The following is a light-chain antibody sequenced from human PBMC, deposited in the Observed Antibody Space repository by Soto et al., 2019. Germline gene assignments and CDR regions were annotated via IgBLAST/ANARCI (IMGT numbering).Light chain of an antibody. Sequence: EIVLTQSPGTLSLSPGERATLSCRASQSVSSSYLAWYQQKPGQAPRLLIYGASSRATGIPDRFSGSGSGTYFTLPISRLEPEDSAVYYCQQYGRSPPYTFGEGTKLEIK. CDR1: QSVSSSY. J-gene: IGKJ2*01. CDR2: GAS. CDR3: QQYGRSPPYT. V-gene: IGKV3-20*01.